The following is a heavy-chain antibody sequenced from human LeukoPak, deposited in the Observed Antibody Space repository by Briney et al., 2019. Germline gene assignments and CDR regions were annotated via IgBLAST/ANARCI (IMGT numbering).Heavy chain of an antibody. CDR2: ISYDGSNK. V-gene: IGHV3-30*04. CDR3: ARDSSRDY. J-gene: IGHJ4*02. CDR1: GFTLSSYA. Sequence: GGSLRLSCAASGFTLSSYAMHWVRQAPGKGLEWVAVISYDGSNKYYADSVMGRFTISRDNSENTLYLQMNSLRTEDTAVYYCARDSSRDYWGQGTLVTVSS.